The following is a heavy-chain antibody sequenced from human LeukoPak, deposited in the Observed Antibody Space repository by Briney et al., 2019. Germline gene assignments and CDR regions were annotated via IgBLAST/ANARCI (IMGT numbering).Heavy chain of an antibody. D-gene: IGHD3-3*02. CDR2: IRFDGSKK. CDR1: GFTFGGYG. J-gene: IGHJ3*02. V-gene: IGHV3-30*02. Sequence: GGSLRLSCEASGFTFGGYGMHWVRQAPGKGLEWVAFIRFDGSKKDYADFVKGRFIISRDNVKNKLYLQMNSLRVDDTAVYHCAKVEQCSSISCSPLDGFDIWGHGTMVIVSS. CDR3: AKVEQCSSISCSPLDGFDI.